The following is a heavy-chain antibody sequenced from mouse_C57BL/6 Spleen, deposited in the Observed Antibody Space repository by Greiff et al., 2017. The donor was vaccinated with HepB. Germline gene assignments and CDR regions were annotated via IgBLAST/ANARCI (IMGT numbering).Heavy chain of an antibody. CDR1: GYTFTDYY. D-gene: IGHD2-3*01. J-gene: IGHJ3*01. V-gene: IGHV1-76*01. Sequence: VQLQQPGAELVRPGASVKLSCKASGYTFTDYYITWVKQRPGQGLEWIARIYPGSGNTYYNEKFKGKATLTAEKSSSTAYMQLSSLTSEDSAVYFCARGYDGYPSFAYWGQGTLVTVSA. CDR3: ARGYDGYPSFAY. CDR2: IYPGSGNT.